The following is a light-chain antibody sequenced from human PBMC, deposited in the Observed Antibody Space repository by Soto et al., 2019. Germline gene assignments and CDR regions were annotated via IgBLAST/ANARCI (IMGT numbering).Light chain of an antibody. Sequence: QSALTQPASVSGSPGQSITISCTGTSSDVGSYNLVSWYQQHPGKAPKLMIYEGSKRPSGVSNRFSGSKSGNTASLPISGLPAEDEGDYYCCSYAGNSPVVFGGGTKLTVL. CDR1: SSDVGSYNL. CDR2: EGS. V-gene: IGLV2-23*01. J-gene: IGLJ2*01. CDR3: CSYAGNSPVV.